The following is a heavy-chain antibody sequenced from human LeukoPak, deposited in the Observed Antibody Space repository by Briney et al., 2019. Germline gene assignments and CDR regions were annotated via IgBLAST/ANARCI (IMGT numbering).Heavy chain of an antibody. V-gene: IGHV3-30*03. Sequence: GGSLRLSCAASGFTFSGYSMNWVRQAPGKGLEWVAVISADGNNEHYADSAKGRFTLSRDNAKSTAYPQMNSLRSEDTAVYYCARNDPDSSEDWGQGTLVTVSS. CDR2: ISADGNNE. CDR1: GFTFSGYS. CDR3: ARNDPDSSED. D-gene: IGHD3-22*01. J-gene: IGHJ4*02.